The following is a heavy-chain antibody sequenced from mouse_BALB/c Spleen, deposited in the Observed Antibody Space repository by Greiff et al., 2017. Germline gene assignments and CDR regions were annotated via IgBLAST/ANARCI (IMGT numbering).Heavy chain of an antibody. J-gene: IGHJ3*01. V-gene: IGHV3-2*02. D-gene: IGHD2-14*01. CDR1: GYSITSDYA. CDR3: ARGVPFAD. CDR2: ISYSGST. Sequence: VQLKESGPGLVKPSQSLSLTCTVTGYSITSDYAWNWIRQFPGNKLEWMGYISYSGSTSYNPSLKSRISITRYTSKNQFFLQLNSVTTEDTATYYCARGVPFADWGQGTLVTVAA.